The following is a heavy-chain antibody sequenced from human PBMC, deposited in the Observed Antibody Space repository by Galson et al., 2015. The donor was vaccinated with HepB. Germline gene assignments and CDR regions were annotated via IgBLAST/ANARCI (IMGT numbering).Heavy chain of an antibody. J-gene: IGHJ4*02. CDR2: ISYDGSNK. CDR1: GFTFSSYG. V-gene: IGHV3-30*18. D-gene: IGHD2-2*01. CDR3: AKDSQEGVYIVVVPAANDY. Sequence: SLRLSCAASGFTFSSYGMHWVRQAPGKGLEWVAVISYDGSNKYYADSVKGRFTISRDNSKNTLYLQMYSLRAEDTAVYYCAKDSQEGVYIVVVPAANDYWGQGTLVTVSS.